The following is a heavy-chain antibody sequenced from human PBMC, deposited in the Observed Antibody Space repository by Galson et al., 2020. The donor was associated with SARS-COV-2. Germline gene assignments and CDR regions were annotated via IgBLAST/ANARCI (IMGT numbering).Heavy chain of an antibody. CDR3: AREGIAAAGTE. V-gene: IGHV3-30*19. D-gene: IGHD6-13*01. J-gene: IGHJ4*02. CDR2: ISYDGSNK. CDR1: GFTFSSYG. Sequence: GESLKISCAASGFTFSSYGMHWVRQAPGKGLEWVAVISYDGSNKYYADSVKGRFTISRDNSKNTLYPQMNSLRAEDTAVYYCAREGIAAAGTEWGQGTLVTVSS.